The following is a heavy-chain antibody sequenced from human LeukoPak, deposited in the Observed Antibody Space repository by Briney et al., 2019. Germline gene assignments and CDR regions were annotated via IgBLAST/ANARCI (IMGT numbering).Heavy chain of an antibody. J-gene: IGHJ4*02. CDR1: GFTFSDYY. CDR2: ISSSGSTI. Sequence: GGSLRLSCAASGFTFSDYYMSWIRQAPGKGLEWVSYISSSGSTIYYADSVKGRFTISRDNAKNSLYLQMNSLRAEDTAVYYCAGYYYDSSGYYPGYLGQGTLVTVSS. D-gene: IGHD3-22*01. V-gene: IGHV3-11*01. CDR3: AGYYYDSSGYYPGY.